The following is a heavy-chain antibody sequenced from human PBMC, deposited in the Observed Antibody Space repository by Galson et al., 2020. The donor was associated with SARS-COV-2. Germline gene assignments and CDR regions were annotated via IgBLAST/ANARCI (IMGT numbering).Heavy chain of an antibody. CDR2: IYHSRYI. D-gene: IGHD2-21*02. Sequence: SETLSLTCAVSGGSISSSDWWGWVRQPPGKGLEWIGEIYHSRYINYNPSLKSRVTMSVDTSKNQFSLKLSSVTAADTALYYCSRIIVTAYDCSYMDVWGKGTTVTVSS. J-gene: IGHJ6*03. V-gene: IGHV4-4*02. CDR3: SRIIVTAYDCSYMDV. CDR1: GGSISSSDW.